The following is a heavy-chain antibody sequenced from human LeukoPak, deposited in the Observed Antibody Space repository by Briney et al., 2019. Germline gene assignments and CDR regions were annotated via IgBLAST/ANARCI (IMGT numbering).Heavy chain of an antibody. CDR1: GGSINSYY. CDR3: ARHEGSGWPFEY. D-gene: IGHD6-19*01. Sequence: SETLSLTCTVSGGSINSYYWSWIQQPPGKGLEWIGYIYYTGSTNYNPSLKSRVTISVDTSKNQFSLKLTSVTAADTAVYFCARHEGSGWPFEYWGQGTLVTVSS. V-gene: IGHV4-59*08. J-gene: IGHJ4*02. CDR2: IYYTGST.